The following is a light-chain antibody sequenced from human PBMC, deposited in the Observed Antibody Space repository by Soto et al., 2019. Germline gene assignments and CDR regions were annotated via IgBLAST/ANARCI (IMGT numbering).Light chain of an antibody. Sequence: DIQMTQSPSSLSASVGDRVTITCRASQSISSYLNWYQQKPGKAPKLLSDAASSLQSGVPSRFSGSGSGTEFTLTISSLQSEDFAVYYCQQYNNWPRTFGQGTKVDIK. CDR1: QSISSY. V-gene: IGKV1-39*01. CDR2: AAS. CDR3: QQYNNWPRT. J-gene: IGKJ1*01.